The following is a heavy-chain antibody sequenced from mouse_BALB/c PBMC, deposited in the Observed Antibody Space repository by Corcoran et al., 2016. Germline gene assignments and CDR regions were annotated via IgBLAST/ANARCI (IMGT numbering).Heavy chain of an antibody. Sequence: QIQLVQSGPELKKPGETVKISCKASGYTFTNYGMNWVKQAPGKGLKWMGWINTYTGEPTYADDFKGRFAFSLETSASTAYLQINNLKNEDMATYFCARGDSYCRDYYAMDYWGQGTSVTVSS. D-gene: IGHD2-14*01. J-gene: IGHJ4*01. CDR1: GYTFTNYG. V-gene: IGHV9-1*02. CDR2: INTYTGEP. CDR3: ARGDSYCRDYYAMDY.